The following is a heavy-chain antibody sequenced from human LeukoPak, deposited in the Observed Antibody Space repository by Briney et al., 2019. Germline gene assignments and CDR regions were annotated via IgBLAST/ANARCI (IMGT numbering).Heavy chain of an antibody. CDR3: ARVDCSSTSCYYYYGMDV. J-gene: IGHJ6*02. D-gene: IGHD2-2*01. V-gene: IGHV3-33*01. CDR1: GFTFSSYG. Sequence: HPGGSLRLSYAASGFTFSSYGMHWVRQAPGKGLEWVAVIWYDGSNKYYADSVKGRFTISRDNSKNTLYLQMNSLRAEDTAVYYCARVDCSSTSCYYYYGMDVWGQGTTVTVSS. CDR2: IWYDGSNK.